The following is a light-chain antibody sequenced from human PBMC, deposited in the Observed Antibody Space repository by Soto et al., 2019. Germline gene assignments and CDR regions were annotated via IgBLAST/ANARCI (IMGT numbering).Light chain of an antibody. V-gene: IGKV3-15*01. Sequence: MTQSPATLSVSPGDRATLSCRASQSVSSNLAWYQQKPGQAPRLLIYGASTRATGIPARFSGSGSGTDFTLTISRLEPEDFAVYYCQQYGSPLTFGGGTKVDIK. CDR2: GAS. CDR3: QQYGSPLT. CDR1: QSVSSN. J-gene: IGKJ4*01.